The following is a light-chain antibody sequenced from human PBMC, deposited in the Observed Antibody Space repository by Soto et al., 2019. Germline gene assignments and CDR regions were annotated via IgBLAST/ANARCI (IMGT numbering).Light chain of an antibody. Sequence: EIVLTQSPATLSLSPGERATLSCTASQSVSSYLAWYHQKPGQAPRLLIYDTSNRATGIPARFSGSGSGTDFTLTISSLEPEDFAVYYCQHRSNWPGFGGGTKVEIK. J-gene: IGKJ4*01. CDR1: QSVSSY. CDR3: QHRSNWPG. V-gene: IGKV3-11*01. CDR2: DTS.